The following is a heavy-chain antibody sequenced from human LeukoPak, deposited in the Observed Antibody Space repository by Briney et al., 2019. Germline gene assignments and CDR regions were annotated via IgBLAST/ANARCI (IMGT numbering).Heavy chain of an antibody. D-gene: IGHD3-10*01. CDR3: TRDLSYSLEY. J-gene: IGHJ4*02. CDR1: GFTFNDYW. CDR2: IKGDGSST. V-gene: IGHV3-74*01. Sequence: GGSLRLSCAASGFTFNDYWMHWVRQAPGKGLVWVSRIKGDGSSTTYADSVKGRFTISRDNAKNTLYLQMNSLRAEDTAVYYCTRDLSYSLEYWGQGTLVTVSS.